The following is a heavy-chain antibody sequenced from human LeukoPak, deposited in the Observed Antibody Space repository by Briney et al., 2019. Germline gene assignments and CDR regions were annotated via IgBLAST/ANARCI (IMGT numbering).Heavy chain of an antibody. J-gene: IGHJ4*02. Sequence: GASVKVSCKASGYTFTRNAMHWVRQAPGQRLEWMGWINVGNGNTKYSQKFQGRVTITRDTSASTAYMELSSLRSEDTAIYYCAREGATALTFDYWGQGTLVTVSS. CDR2: INVGNGNT. D-gene: IGHD1-26*01. CDR3: AREGATALTFDY. V-gene: IGHV1-3*01. CDR1: GYTFTRNA.